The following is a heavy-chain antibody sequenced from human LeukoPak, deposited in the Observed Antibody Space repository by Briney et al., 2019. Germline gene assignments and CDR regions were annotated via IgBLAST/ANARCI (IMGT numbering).Heavy chain of an antibody. CDR2: IYSGGST. CDR1: GGSISSSSYY. CDR3: ARPSGNYHYFDY. Sequence: ETLSLTCTVSGGSISSSSYYWGWIRQPPGKGLEWVSVIYSGGSTYYADSVKGRFTISRDNSKNTLYLQMNSLKADDTAVYYCARPSGNYHYFDYWGQGTLVTVSP. J-gene: IGHJ4*02. D-gene: IGHD1-26*01. V-gene: IGHV3-53*01.